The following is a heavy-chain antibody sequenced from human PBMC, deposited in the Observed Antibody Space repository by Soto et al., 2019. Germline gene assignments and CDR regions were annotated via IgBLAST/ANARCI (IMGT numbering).Heavy chain of an antibody. J-gene: IGHJ4*02. CDR3: ARRIGYCSGGSCDLFDY. D-gene: IGHD2-15*01. CDR2: IYYSGST. CDR1: GGSISSGGYY. V-gene: IGHV4-31*03. Sequence: LSLTCTVSGGSISSGGYYWSWIRQHPGKGLEWIGYIYYSGSTYYNPSLKSRVTISVDTSKNQFSLKLSSVTAADTAVYYCARRIGYCSGGSCDLFDYWGQGTLVTVSS.